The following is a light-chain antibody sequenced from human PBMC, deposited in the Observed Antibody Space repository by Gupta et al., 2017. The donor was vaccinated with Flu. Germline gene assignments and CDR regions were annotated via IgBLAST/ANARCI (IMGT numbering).Light chain of an antibody. CDR1: QSVSSN. J-gene: IGKJ1*01. V-gene: IGKV3-15*01. CDR3: QQYNNWTWT. Sequence: ELVMTQSPATLSVSPGERATVSCRASQSVSSNLAWYQQKPGQAPRLLIYGASTRATGIPARFSGSGSGTEFTLTISSLQSEDFAVYYCQQYNNWTWTFGQGTKVEIK. CDR2: GAS.